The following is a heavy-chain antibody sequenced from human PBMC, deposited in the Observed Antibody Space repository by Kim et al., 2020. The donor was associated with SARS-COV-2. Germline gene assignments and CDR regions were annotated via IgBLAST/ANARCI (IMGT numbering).Heavy chain of an antibody. J-gene: IGHJ4*02. CDR1: GGSISSSSYY. Sequence: SETLSLTCTVSGGSISSSSYYWGWIRQPPGKGLEWIGSIYYSGSTYYNPSLKSRVTISVDTSKNQFSLKLSSVTAADTAVYYCARHSTIFGVVIIIGAFDYWGQGTLVTVSS. V-gene: IGHV4-39*01. CDR2: IYYSGST. D-gene: IGHD3-3*01. CDR3: ARHSTIFGVVIIIGAFDY.